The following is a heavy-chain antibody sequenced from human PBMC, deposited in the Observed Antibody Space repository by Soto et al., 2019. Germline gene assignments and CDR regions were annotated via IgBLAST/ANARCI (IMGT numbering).Heavy chain of an antibody. CDR1: GYTFTNNA. J-gene: IGHJ4*02. CDR2: INAGNGDT. CDR3: TRGPGFDY. Sequence: QVQLVQSGAEVKKPGASVKVSCKASGYTFTNNAMHWFRQAPGQRLEWMGWINAGNGDTKYSQKLQGRVTITRDTSASTAYMELSSLTSEDTAVYYCTRGPGFDYWGQGTLVTVSS. V-gene: IGHV1-3*01.